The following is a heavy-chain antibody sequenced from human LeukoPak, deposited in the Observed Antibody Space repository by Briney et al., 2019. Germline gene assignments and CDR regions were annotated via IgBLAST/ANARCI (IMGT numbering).Heavy chain of an antibody. V-gene: IGHV4-31*03. CDR1: GGSISSGGYY. D-gene: IGHD6-13*01. Sequence: SETLSLTCTVSGGSISSGGYYWSWIRQHPGKGLEWIGYIYYSGSTYYNPSLKSRVTISVDTSMNQFSLKLSSVTAADTAVYYCARDYTIHSSSWYHWFDPWGQGTLVTVSS. CDR3: ARDYTIHSSSWYHWFDP. J-gene: IGHJ5*02. CDR2: IYYSGST.